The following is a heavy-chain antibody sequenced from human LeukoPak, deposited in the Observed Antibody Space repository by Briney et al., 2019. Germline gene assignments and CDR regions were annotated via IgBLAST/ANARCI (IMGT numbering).Heavy chain of an antibody. D-gene: IGHD3-16*02. CDR2: INYSGST. CDR1: DGSITNYD. CDR3: ARGCRGSLRLGELSLWGYYYYMDV. V-gene: IGHV4-39*07. Sequence: KSSETLSLTCTVSDGSITNYDWSWIRQPPGKGLEWIGSINYSGSTYYNPSPKSRVTISVDTSKNQFSLNLSSVTAADTAVYYCARGCRGSLRLGELSLWGYYYYMDVWGKGTTVTVSS. J-gene: IGHJ6*03.